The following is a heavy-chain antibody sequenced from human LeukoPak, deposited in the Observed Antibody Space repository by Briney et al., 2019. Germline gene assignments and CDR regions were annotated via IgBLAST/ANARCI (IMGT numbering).Heavy chain of an antibody. J-gene: IGHJ3*02. CDR3: ASSGWEDDSSGFYYHDAFDI. CDR2: IIPIFGTA. V-gene: IGHV1-69*13. CDR1: GGTFSSYA. D-gene: IGHD3-22*01. Sequence: ASVKVSCKASGGTFSSYAISWVRQARGQGLEWMGGIIPIFGTANYAQKFQGRVTITADESTSTAYMELSSLRSEDTAVYYCASSGWEDDSSGFYYHDAFDIWGQGTMVTVSS.